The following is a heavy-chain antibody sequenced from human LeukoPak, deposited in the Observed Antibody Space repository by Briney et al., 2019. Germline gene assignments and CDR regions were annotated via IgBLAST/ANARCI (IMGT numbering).Heavy chain of an antibody. Sequence: GGSLRLSCAASGFTFSSYGMHWVRQAPGKGLEWVANIKQDGSEKYYVESVKGRFTISRDNAKNSLYLQMSSLRADDTAIYYCARDATYNLDSWGQGTLVTVSS. CDR3: ARDATYNLDS. J-gene: IGHJ4*02. D-gene: IGHD1-1*01. CDR1: GFTFSSYG. CDR2: IKQDGSEK. V-gene: IGHV3-7*01.